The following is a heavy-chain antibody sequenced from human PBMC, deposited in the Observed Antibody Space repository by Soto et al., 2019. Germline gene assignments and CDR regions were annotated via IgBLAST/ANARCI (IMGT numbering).Heavy chain of an antibody. CDR2: IDPEDAEM. J-gene: IGHJ4*02. CDR1: GDTLTELY. D-gene: IGHD5-12*01. CDR3: ARVRSRSPTLVATNY. V-gene: IGHV1-24*01. Sequence: ASVKVSCKVYGDTLTELYIHWVRQAPGKGLEWLGGIDPEDAEMISAQKFRGRITMTEDTSTNTAYMALSSLRSDDTAVYYCARVRSRSPTLVATNYWGQGTLVTVSS.